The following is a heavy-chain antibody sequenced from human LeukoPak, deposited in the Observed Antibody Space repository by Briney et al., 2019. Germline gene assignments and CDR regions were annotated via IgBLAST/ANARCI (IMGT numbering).Heavy chain of an antibody. V-gene: IGHV1-18*01. Sequence: VASVKVSCKTSGYTFTSYGISWVRQAPGQGLVWMGWISAYNGNTNYAQKLQGSVTMTTDTSTSTAYMELRSLRSDDTAVYYCARSPVWWELPTALDYWGQGTLVTVSS. D-gene: IGHD1-26*01. CDR2: ISAYNGNT. J-gene: IGHJ4*02. CDR1: GYTFTSYG. CDR3: ARSPVWWELPTALDY.